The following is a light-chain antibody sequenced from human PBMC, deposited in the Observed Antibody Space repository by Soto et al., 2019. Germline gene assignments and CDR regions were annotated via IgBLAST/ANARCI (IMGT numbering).Light chain of an antibody. Sequence: EIVLTQSPGALSLSPGEGATLSCRASQAVISGYLAWYQQKPGQAPRLLMYGVSSRPTAISDRFSGSGSGTEFTLTITRLEPEDFALYYCQQYGVPPFNFGQGTKLQIK. CDR3: QQYGVPPFN. CDR2: GVS. CDR1: QAVISGY. J-gene: IGKJ2*01. V-gene: IGKV3-20*01.